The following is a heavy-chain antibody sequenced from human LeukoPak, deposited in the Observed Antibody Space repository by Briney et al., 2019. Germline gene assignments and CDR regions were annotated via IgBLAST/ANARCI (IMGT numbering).Heavy chain of an antibody. D-gene: IGHD6-19*01. Sequence: SETLSLTCTVSGGSISSGDYYWSWIRQPPGKGLEWIGYIYYSGSTNYNPSLKSRVTISVDTSKNQFSLKLTSVTAADTAVYYCAGSSFYYFDYWGQGTLVTVSS. CDR2: IYYSGST. J-gene: IGHJ4*02. CDR3: AGSSFYYFDY. CDR1: GGSISSGDYY. V-gene: IGHV4-61*08.